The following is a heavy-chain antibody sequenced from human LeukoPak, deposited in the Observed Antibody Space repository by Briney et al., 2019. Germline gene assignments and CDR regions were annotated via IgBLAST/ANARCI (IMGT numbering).Heavy chain of an antibody. CDR1: GYTFTGYY. J-gene: IGHJ4*02. D-gene: IGHD7-27*01. Sequence: ASVRVSCKASGYTFTGYYMHWVRQAPGQGLEWMGWINPNSGGTNYAQKFQGRVTMTRDTSISTAYMELSRLRSDDTAVYYCARESTGPQAINRGLVHDYWGQGTLVTVSS. CDR2: INPNSGGT. CDR3: ARESTGPQAINRGLVHDY. V-gene: IGHV1-2*02.